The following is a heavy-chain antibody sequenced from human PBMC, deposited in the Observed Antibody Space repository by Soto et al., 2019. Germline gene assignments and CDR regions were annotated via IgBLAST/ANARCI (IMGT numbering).Heavy chain of an antibody. V-gene: IGHV1-69*01. CDR1: GDSFGSYA. CDR2: IIPVFGTT. Sequence: QMQLVQSGPEVKKPGSSVKVSCKASGDSFGSYAVSCVRQAPGQGLEWMGAIIPVFGTTNYTQKFQGRVTITADDSTTTAYMELSSLRSDDTAVYYCAREPFGRFDPWGQGTLVTVSS. J-gene: IGHJ5*02. CDR3: AREPFGRFDP. D-gene: IGHD3-10*01.